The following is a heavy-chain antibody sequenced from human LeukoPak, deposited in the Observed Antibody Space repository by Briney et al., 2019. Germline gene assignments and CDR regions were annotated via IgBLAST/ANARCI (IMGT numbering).Heavy chain of an antibody. CDR1: GFTFSNYW. Sequence: PGGSLRLSCAASGFTFSNYWMSWVRQAPGKGLERVASIKEDGSEKYYVDSVKGRFTISRDNAKNSVYLQMNSLRAEDTAVYYCATHYSGWGQGTLVTVSS. CDR3: ATHYSG. D-gene: IGHD4-11*01. V-gene: IGHV3-7*01. CDR2: IKEDGSEK. J-gene: IGHJ4*02.